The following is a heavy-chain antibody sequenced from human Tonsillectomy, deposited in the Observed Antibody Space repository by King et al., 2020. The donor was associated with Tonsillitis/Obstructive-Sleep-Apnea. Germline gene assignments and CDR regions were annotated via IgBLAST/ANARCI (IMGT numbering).Heavy chain of an antibody. CDR1: GGSISSSDYY. Sequence: QLQESGPGLVKPSETLSLTCIVSGGSISSSDYYWGWIRQPPGKGLEWIGSINYRGNTYYNPSLKSPVTISVDTSKSQFSLKSNSVTAADTAVYYCATLGLGIGADYFDYWGQGTLVTVSS. CDR2: INYRGNT. J-gene: IGHJ4*02. CDR3: ATLGLGIGADYFDY. V-gene: IGHV4-39*01. D-gene: IGHD7-27*01.